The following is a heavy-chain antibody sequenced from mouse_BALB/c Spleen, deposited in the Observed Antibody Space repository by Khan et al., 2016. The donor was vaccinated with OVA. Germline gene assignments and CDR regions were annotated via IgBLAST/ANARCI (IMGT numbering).Heavy chain of an antibody. V-gene: IGHV1S137*01. CDR2: ISTYYGDS. CDR3: ARGRGNYRFAY. J-gene: IGHJ3*01. CDR1: GYIFTDFS. D-gene: IGHD2-1*01. Sequence: VQLQQSGAELVRPGVSVKISCKGSGYIFTDFSMHWVKRSHAKSLEWIGVISTYYGDSIYNQNFKGKATLTVDKSSSTAYMELARLTSEDSASYYCARGRGNYRFAYWGQGTLVTVSA.